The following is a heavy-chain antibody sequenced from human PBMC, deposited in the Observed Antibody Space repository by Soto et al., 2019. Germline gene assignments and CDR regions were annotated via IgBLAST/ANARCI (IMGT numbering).Heavy chain of an antibody. V-gene: IGHV3-30*18. CDR1: GVVFSSYG. D-gene: IGHD3-3*01. CDR2: ISYDGNNT. CDR3: AKERFLALDY. Sequence: PGGSLRLSCAAPGVVFSSYGVHWVRQAPGKGLEWVAVISYDGNNTYYADSVKGRFTISRDNSKNTLYLQMDSLRTEDTAVYYCAKERFLALDYWGQGTLVTVSS. J-gene: IGHJ4*02.